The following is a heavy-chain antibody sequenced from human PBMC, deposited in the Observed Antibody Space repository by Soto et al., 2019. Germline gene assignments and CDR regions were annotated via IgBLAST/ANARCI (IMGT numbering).Heavy chain of an antibody. CDR1: GGTFSNHP. V-gene: IGHV1-69*13. Sequence: SVKVSCKASGGTFSNHPITWVRRAPGQGLEWLGGIIPIFGKADYTQKFQGRVTITADEPTSTAYMEISSLRSEDTAVYYCASGGEYYDENLPHYYFFGMHVWGPGTTVTVSS. CDR3: ASGGEYYDENLPHYYFFGMHV. J-gene: IGHJ6*02. CDR2: IIPIFGKA. D-gene: IGHD3-16*01.